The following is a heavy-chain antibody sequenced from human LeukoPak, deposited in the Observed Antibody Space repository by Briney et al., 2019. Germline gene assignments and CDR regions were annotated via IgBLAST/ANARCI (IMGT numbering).Heavy chain of an antibody. J-gene: IGHJ5*02. Sequence: SETLSLTCTVSGGSISSYYWGWIRQPPGKGLEWIGTIYYSGNTYYNPSLKSRVTISVDTSKNQFSLKLNSMTAADTAVYFCVRSVAVASNYLDPWGQGTLVTVSS. CDR2: IYYSGNT. D-gene: IGHD6-19*01. CDR3: VRSVAVASNYLDP. CDR1: GGSISSYY. V-gene: IGHV4-39*01.